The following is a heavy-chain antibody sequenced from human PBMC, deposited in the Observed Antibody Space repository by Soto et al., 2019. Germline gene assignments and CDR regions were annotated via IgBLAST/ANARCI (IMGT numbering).Heavy chain of an antibody. CDR1: GFSLTTDRVG. Sequence: QITLKESGPTLVKPTQTLTLTCTFSGFSLTTDRVGVGWIRQPPGEALEWLAVIYWDDSKTYRPSLESRLTITKDTSKNQVALTMTNMDSLDTSTYYCEHAHGGRSLYWGQGTLVTVSS. J-gene: IGHJ4*02. CDR3: EHAHGGRSLY. CDR2: IYWDDSK. D-gene: IGHD1-26*01. V-gene: IGHV2-5*02.